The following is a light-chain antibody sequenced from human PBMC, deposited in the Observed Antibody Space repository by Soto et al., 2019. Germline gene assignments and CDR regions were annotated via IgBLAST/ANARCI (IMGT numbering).Light chain of an antibody. CDR2: EDN. Sequence: NFMLTQPHSVSESPGKTVTISCTRSSGNIASSFVQWFQQRPGSSPTTVIYEDNQRPSGVPDRFSGSIDSSSNSASLTISGLKTEDRGENICHSFDSPNQVFGGGTKPTVL. CDR1: SGNIASSF. CDR3: HSFDSPNQV. J-gene: IGLJ2*01. V-gene: IGLV6-57*01.